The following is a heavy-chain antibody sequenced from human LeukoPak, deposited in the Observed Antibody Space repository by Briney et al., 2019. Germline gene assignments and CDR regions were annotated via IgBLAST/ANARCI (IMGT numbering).Heavy chain of an antibody. CDR2: ISGSGGAT. D-gene: IGHD3-22*01. Sequence: GGSLRLSCAASGLTFSSYAMSWVRQAPGKGLEWVSAISGSGGATYYADSVKGRFTISRDNSKNTLYLQMNSLRAEDTAVFYCAKEGGRYYDSSGNYWGQGALVTVSS. CDR3: AKEGGRYYDSSGNY. CDR1: GLTFSSYA. V-gene: IGHV3-23*01. J-gene: IGHJ4*02.